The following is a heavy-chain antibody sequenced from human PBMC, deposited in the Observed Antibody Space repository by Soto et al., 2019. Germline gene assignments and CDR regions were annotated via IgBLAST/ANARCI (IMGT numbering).Heavy chain of an antibody. V-gene: IGHV3-23*01. D-gene: IGHD5-18*01. CDR1: GFTFSRYA. CDR3: ARYTYTSRYSYYGMDV. J-gene: IGHJ6*02. CDR2: ISGTGGNT. Sequence: RRLSCAASGFTFSRYAMTWVRQAPGKGLEWVSTISGTGGNTYYADSVKGRFTISRDNSKNTVYLQMNSLRAEDTAVYYCARYTYTSRYSYYGMDVWGHGTTVTVSS.